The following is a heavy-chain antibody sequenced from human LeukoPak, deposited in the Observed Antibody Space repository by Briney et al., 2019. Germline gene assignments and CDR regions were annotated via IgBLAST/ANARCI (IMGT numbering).Heavy chain of an antibody. CDR3: ARGNDGYPYYFDY. D-gene: IGHD5-18*01. Sequence: GGSLRLSCAASGFTLSRYWMQWARQAPGKGLVWVSRINSDGSRTSYADSVKGRFTISRDNAKNTLYLQMNSLRAEDTAVYYCARGNDGYPYYFDYWGQGTLVTVSS. J-gene: IGHJ4*02. V-gene: IGHV3-74*01. CDR2: INSDGSRT. CDR1: GFTLSRYW.